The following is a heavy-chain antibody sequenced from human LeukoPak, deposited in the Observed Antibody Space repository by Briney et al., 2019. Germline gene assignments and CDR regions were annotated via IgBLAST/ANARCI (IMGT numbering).Heavy chain of an antibody. CDR1: GFTFSSYA. Sequence: PGRSLRLSCAASGFTFSSYAMHWVRQAPGKGLEWVAVISYDGSNKYYADSVKGRFTISRDNSKNTLYLQMNSLRAEDTAVYYCAKSSGVTIYYYYMDVWGKGTTVTVSS. CDR2: ISYDGSNK. J-gene: IGHJ6*03. D-gene: IGHD4-11*01. CDR3: AKSSGVTIYYYYMDV. V-gene: IGHV3-30*04.